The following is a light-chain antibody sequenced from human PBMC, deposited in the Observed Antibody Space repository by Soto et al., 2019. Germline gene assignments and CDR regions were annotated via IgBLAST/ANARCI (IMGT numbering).Light chain of an antibody. J-gene: IGKJ1*01. V-gene: IGKV3-20*01. Sequence: EIVLTQSPGTLSLSPGERATLSCRASQSVSSNYLAWYQQKPGQAPRLLLYGASSRATGIPDRFSGSGSGKDFTRTISVLEPEDFAVYYCQQYGNSPWTFGQGTKVEIK. CDR1: QSVSSNY. CDR2: GAS. CDR3: QQYGNSPWT.